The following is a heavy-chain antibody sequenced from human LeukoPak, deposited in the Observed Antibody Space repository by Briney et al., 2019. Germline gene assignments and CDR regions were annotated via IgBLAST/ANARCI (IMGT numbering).Heavy chain of an antibody. CDR3: AKDYDSSGYYVFDY. CDR2: ISGSGGST. CDR1: GFTFSSYA. V-gene: IGHV3-23*01. D-gene: IGHD3-22*01. J-gene: IGHJ4*02. Sequence: PGGSLRLSCAASGFTFSSYAMSWVRQAQGKGLEWVSAISGSGGSTYYADSVKGRFTISRDNSKNTLYLQMNSLRAEGTAVYYCAKDYDSSGYYVFDYWGQGTLVTVSS.